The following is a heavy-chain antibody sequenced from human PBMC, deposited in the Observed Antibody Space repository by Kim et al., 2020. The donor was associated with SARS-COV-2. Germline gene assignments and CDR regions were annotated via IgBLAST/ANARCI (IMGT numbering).Heavy chain of an antibody. CDR2: IIPIFVTA. Sequence: SVKVSCKASGGTFSSYAISWVRQAPGQGLEWMGGIIPIFVTANYAQKFQGRVPITADESTSTAYMELSSLRSEDTAVYYCARGFSIVVVPAAMGGYYYYGMDVWGQGTTVTVSS. J-gene: IGHJ6*02. CDR3: ARGFSIVVVPAAMGGYYYYGMDV. V-gene: IGHV1-69*13. CDR1: GGTFSSYA. D-gene: IGHD2-2*01.